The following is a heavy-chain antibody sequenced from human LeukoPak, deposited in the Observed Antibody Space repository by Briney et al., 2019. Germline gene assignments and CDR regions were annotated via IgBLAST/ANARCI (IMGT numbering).Heavy chain of an antibody. V-gene: IGHV1-18*01. J-gene: IGHJ6*02. D-gene: IGHD6-13*01. CDR2: ISAYNGNT. CDR3: ARVPLLGYSSSWYGILGPYGMDV. CDR1: GYTFTSYG. Sequence: ASVKVSCKASGYTFTSYGISWVRQAPGQELEWMGWISAYNGNTNYAQKLQGRVTMTTDTSTSTAYMELRSLRSDDTAVYYCARVPLLGYSSSWYGILGPYGMDVWGQGTTVTVSS.